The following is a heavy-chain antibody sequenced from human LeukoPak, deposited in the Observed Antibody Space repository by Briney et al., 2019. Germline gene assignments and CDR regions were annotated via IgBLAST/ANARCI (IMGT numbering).Heavy chain of an antibody. V-gene: IGHV3-23*01. CDR1: GFTFSSYA. Sequence: GGSLRLSCAASGFTFSSYAMSWVRQAPGKGLEWVSAISGSGGSTYYADSVKGRSTISRDNSKNTLYLQVNSLRAEDTAVYYCLPAALQPLVDYWGQGTLVTVSS. CDR2: ISGSGGST. D-gene: IGHD2-2*01. J-gene: IGHJ4*02. CDR3: LPAALQPLVDY.